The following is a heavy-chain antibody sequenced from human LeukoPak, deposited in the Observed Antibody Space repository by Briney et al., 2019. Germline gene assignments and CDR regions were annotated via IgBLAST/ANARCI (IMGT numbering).Heavy chain of an antibody. Sequence: GGSLRLSCAASGFIFSDHWMHWVRQAPGKGLVWLSRINDDGSSTIYADSVKGRFTFSRDNAENTLFLEMSGLRVEDTAVYYCVRERNNFWSGHHSIFDSWGQGTLVTVSS. CDR3: VRERNNFWSGHHSIFDS. V-gene: IGHV3-74*01. CDR2: INDDGSST. J-gene: IGHJ4*02. CDR1: GFIFSDHW. D-gene: IGHD3-3*01.